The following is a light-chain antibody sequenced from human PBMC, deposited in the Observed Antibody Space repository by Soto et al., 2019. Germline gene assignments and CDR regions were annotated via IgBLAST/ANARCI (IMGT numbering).Light chain of an antibody. CDR3: CSYAGSYTDV. CDR1: SSDIGGYNY. Sequence: QSVLTQPRSVSGSPGQSVTISCTGTSSDIGGYNYVSWYQQHPGKAPKLMIYDVIKRPSGVPDRFSGSKSGNTASLTIFGLQAEDEADYCCCSYAGSYTDVFGTWTKVTVL. V-gene: IGLV2-11*01. J-gene: IGLJ1*01. CDR2: DVI.